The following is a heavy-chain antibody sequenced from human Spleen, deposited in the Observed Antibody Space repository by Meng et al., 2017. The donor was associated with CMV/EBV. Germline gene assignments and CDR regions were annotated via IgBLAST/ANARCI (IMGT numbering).Heavy chain of an antibody. D-gene: IGHD2-2*01. CDR2: INHRGST. CDR3: ARFDYYCSSTSCWVDY. J-gene: IGHJ4*02. Sequence: SQTLSLTCGVSGGSFSGYFWTWIRQPPGKGLEWIADINHRGSTNYNPSVESRLSISVDTSKNQFSLKMTSVTAADTAVYYCARFDYYCSSTSCWVDYWGQGTLVTVSS. V-gene: IGHV4-34*01. CDR1: GGSFSGYF.